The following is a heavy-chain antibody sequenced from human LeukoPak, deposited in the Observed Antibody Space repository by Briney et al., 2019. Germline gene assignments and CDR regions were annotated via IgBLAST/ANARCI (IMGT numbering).Heavy chain of an antibody. J-gene: IGHJ6*03. Sequence: PSETLSLTCAVSGGSISSSNWWSWVRQPPGKGLEWIGEINHSGSTNYNPSLKSRVTISVDTSKNQFSLKLSSVTAADTAVYYCARGRRLAHYYYYYMDVWGKGTTVTVSS. V-gene: IGHV4-4*02. CDR1: GGSISSSNW. D-gene: IGHD6-19*01. CDR2: INHSGST. CDR3: ARGRRLAHYYYYYMDV.